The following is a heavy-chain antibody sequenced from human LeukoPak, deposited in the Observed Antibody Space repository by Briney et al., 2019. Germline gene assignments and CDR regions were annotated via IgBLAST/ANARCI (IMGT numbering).Heavy chain of an antibody. CDR1: GFTFSSYS. D-gene: IGHD5-12*01. CDR3: ARAPGIYDAFDI. CDR2: ISSSSSYI. J-gene: IGHJ3*02. Sequence: GGSLRLSCAASGFTFSSYSINWVRQAPGKGLEWVSSISSSSSYIYYADSVKGRFTISRDNAKNSLYLQMNSLRAEDAAVYYCARAPGIYDAFDIWGQGTMVTVSS. V-gene: IGHV3-21*01.